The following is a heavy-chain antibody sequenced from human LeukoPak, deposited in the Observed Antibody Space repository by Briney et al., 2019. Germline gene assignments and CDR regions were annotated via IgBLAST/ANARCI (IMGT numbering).Heavy chain of an antibody. D-gene: IGHD6-13*01. V-gene: IGHV3-21*01. CDR2: ISSSSSYI. CDR3: ARDVAAVEFDY. Sequence: GRSLRLSCAASGFTFSSYGMHWVRQAPGKGLEWVSSISSSSSYIYYADSVKGRFTISRDNAKNSLYLQMNSLRAEDTAVYYCARDVAAVEFDYWGQGTLVTVSS. CDR1: GFTFSSYG. J-gene: IGHJ4*02.